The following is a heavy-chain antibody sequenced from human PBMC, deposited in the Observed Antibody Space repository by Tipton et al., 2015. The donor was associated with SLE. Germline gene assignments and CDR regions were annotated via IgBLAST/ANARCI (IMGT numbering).Heavy chain of an antibody. CDR1: GASVNSGSDY. V-gene: IGHV4-39*07. Sequence: TPSLTCTVSGASVNSGSDYWSWIRQPPGKGLEWIGEIYRSGSTNYNPSLKSRVTISIDTSKNQFSLKLTSVTAADTAVYYCARVDTSTDWHFDLWGRGTLVTVSS. D-gene: IGHD5-18*01. CDR3: ARVDTSTDWHFDL. J-gene: IGHJ2*01. CDR2: IYRSGST.